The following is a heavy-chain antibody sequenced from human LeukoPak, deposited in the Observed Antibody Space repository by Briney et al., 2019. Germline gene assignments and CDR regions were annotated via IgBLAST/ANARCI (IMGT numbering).Heavy chain of an antibody. CDR3: ARYYSGWYYFDY. CDR1: GGTFSSYA. Sequence: SVKVSCKASGGTFSSYAISWVRQAPGQGLEWMGGIIPIFGAANYAQKFQGRVTITADESTSTAYMELSSLRSEDTAVYYRARYYSGWYYFDYWGQGTLVTVSS. J-gene: IGHJ4*02. V-gene: IGHV1-69*13. D-gene: IGHD6-19*01. CDR2: IIPIFGAA.